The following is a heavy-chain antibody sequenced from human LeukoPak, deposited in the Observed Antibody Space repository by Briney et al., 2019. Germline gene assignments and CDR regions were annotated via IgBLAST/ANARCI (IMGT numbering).Heavy chain of an antibody. CDR1: GFTFSNYG. J-gene: IGHJ4*02. V-gene: IGHV3-23*01. D-gene: IGHD6-13*01. Sequence: GGSLRLSCAASGFTFSNYGMSWVRQAPGKGLEWVSAITASSSSTHDADSVQGRFTISRDNFKNTLFLQMNSLRAEDTAVYYCAREDAARNYFDYWGQGTLVTVSS. CDR3: AREDAARNYFDY. CDR2: ITASSSST.